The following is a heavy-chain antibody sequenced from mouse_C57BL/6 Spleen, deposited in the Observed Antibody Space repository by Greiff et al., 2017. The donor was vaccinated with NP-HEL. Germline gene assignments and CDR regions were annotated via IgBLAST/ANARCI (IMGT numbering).Heavy chain of an antibody. CDR1: GYTFTSYW. CDR2: IDPSDSYT. D-gene: IGHD1-1*01. V-gene: IGHV1-69*01. CDR3: ARYGITTVVDYYFDY. J-gene: IGHJ2*01. Sequence: QVQLQQPGAELVMPGASVKLSCKASGYTFTSYWMHWVKQRPGQGLEWIGEIDPSDSYTNYNQKFKGKSTLTVDKSSSTAYRQLSSLTSEDSAVYYCARYGITTVVDYYFDYWGQGTTLTVSS.